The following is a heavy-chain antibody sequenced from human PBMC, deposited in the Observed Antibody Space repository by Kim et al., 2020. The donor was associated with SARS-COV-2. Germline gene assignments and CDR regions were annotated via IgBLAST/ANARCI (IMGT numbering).Heavy chain of an antibody. V-gene: IGHV5-51*01. J-gene: IGHJ4*02. D-gene: IGHD1-26*01. Sequence: YSPSFQGQVTISADKSTSTAYLQWSSLKASDTAMYYCARPYSGSHYYFDYWGQGTLVTVSS. CDR3: ARPYSGSHYYFDY.